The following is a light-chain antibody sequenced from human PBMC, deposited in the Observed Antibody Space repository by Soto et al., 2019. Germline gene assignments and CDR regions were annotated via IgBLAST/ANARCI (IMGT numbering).Light chain of an antibody. V-gene: IGLV2-14*01. Sequence: QSALTQPASVSGSPGQSIAISCTGTSSDIGAYHYVSWYQQHPGKAPKLMIYEVTNRPSGISNRFSGSRSGNTASLSISGLPAEDEADYYCSSSSSAIAFVFGTGTKLTVL. CDR2: EVT. CDR3: SSSSSAIAFV. CDR1: SSDIGAYHY. J-gene: IGLJ1*01.